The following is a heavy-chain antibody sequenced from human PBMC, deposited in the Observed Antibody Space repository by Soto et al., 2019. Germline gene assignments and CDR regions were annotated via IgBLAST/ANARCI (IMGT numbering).Heavy chain of an antibody. V-gene: IGHV4-61*01. Sequence: QVQLQESGPGLVKPSETLSLTCTVSGGSVSSGSYYWSWIRQPPGKGLEWIGDIYYSGSTNYDPSLKRRVTISVDTSKNQFSLKLSSVTAADTAVYYCARGIEGWYQGRYYYGMDVWGQGTTVTVSS. CDR3: ARGIEGWYQGRYYYGMDV. CDR2: IYYSGST. D-gene: IGHD6-19*01. CDR1: GGSVSSGSYY. J-gene: IGHJ6*02.